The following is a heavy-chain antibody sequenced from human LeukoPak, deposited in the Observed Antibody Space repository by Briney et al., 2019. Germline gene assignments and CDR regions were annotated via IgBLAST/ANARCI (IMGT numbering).Heavy chain of an antibody. CDR2: ISSSSSTR. D-gene: IGHD3-22*01. CDR1: GFTFSSYS. Sequence: GGSLRLSCAASGFTFSSYSMNWVRQAPGKGLEWVSYISSSSSTRYYADSVNGRFTISRDNAKNSLYLQMNSLRAEDTAVYYCARVSPGDSSGYYSPFDYWGQGTLVTVSS. J-gene: IGHJ4*02. CDR3: ARVSPGDSSGYYSPFDY. V-gene: IGHV3-48*04.